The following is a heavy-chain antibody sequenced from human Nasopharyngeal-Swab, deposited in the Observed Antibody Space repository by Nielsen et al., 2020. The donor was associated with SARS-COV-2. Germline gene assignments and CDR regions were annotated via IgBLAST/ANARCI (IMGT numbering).Heavy chain of an antibody. D-gene: IGHD6-13*01. CDR1: GFPFSSYA. Sequence: SLKISCAASGFPFSSYAMHWVLQAPGRGLEWVAVISYDGSNKYYADSVKGRFTISSDNSKKTLYLQMNSLRAEDTAVYYCARDGAAGRWSYYFDYWGQGTLVTVSS. CDR3: ARDGAAGRWSYYFDY. V-gene: IGHV3-30*04. CDR2: ISYDGSNK. J-gene: IGHJ4*02.